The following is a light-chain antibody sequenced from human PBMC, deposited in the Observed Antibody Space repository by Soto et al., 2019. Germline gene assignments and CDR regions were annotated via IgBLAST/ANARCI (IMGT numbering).Light chain of an antibody. CDR1: SSDVGGYNY. V-gene: IGLV2-8*01. Sequence: QSALTQPPSASGSPGQSVPISCTGSSSDVGGYNYVSWYRQHPGKAPKLMIYGVSKRPAGVSDRLSGSKSGNTASLTVSGLQAEDEADYYCSSYAGSNNFVVFGGGTKLTVL. CDR2: GVS. CDR3: SSYAGSNNFVV. J-gene: IGLJ2*01.